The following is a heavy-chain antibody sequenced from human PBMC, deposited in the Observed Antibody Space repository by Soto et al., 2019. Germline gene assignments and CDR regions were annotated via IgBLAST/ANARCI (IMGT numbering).Heavy chain of an antibody. Sequence: QVQLVQSGAEVKKPGASVKVSCKASGYTFTGYYMHWVRQAPGQGLEWMGWINPNSGGTNYAQKFQGRVTMTRDTSISTAYMELSRLRSDDTAVYYCARSRYYYDSSGYSAFDIWGQGTMVTVSS. J-gene: IGHJ3*02. CDR1: GYTFTGYY. D-gene: IGHD3-22*01. CDR2: INPNSGGT. CDR3: ARSRYYYDSSGYSAFDI. V-gene: IGHV1-2*02.